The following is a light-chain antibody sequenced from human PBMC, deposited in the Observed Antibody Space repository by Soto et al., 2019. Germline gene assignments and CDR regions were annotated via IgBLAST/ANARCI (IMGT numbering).Light chain of an antibody. CDR3: QQSYSIPIT. Sequence: VQMTQSPSSLSASVGDRGTITCRASQSISSYLNWYQQKPGKAPKLLIYAASSLQSGVPSRFSGSGSGTDFTLTISSLQPEDFATYYCQQSYSIPITFGQGTRLEIK. V-gene: IGKV1-39*01. CDR1: QSISSY. CDR2: AAS. J-gene: IGKJ5*01.